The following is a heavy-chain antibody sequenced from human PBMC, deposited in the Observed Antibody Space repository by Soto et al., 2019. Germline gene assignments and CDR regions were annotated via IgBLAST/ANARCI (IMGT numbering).Heavy chain of an antibody. CDR2: IIPIFGTA. CDR3: ARDIGIAAAGRYYYYGMDV. Sequence: SVKVSCKASGGPFSSYAISWVRQAPGQGLEWMGGIIPIFGTANYAQKFQGRVTITADESTSTAYMELSSLRSEDTAVYYCARDIGIAAAGRYYYYGMDVWGQGTTVTVSS. J-gene: IGHJ6*02. D-gene: IGHD6-13*01. V-gene: IGHV1-69*13. CDR1: GGPFSSYA.